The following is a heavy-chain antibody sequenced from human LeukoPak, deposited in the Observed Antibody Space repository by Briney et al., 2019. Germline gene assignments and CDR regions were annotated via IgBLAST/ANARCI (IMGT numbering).Heavy chain of an antibody. Sequence: SGGSLRLSCAASGFTFDDYGLSCVRQVPGKGLEWVSGITWNGGRTGYTDSVKGRFTISRDNAKKSLYLQMNSLRAEDTALYYCARGPSGIAVAAQLDYWGQGTLVTVSS. CDR1: GFTFDDYG. CDR3: ARGPSGIAVAAQLDY. CDR2: ITWNGGRT. D-gene: IGHD6-19*01. J-gene: IGHJ4*02. V-gene: IGHV3-20*04.